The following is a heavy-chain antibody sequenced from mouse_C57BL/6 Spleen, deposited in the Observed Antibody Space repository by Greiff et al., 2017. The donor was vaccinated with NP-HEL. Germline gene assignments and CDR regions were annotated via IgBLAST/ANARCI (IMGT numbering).Heavy chain of an antibody. J-gene: IGHJ2*01. CDR2: IYPRSGNT. Sequence: VQLQQSGAELARPGASVKLSCKASGYTFTSYGISWVKQRTGQGLEWIGEIYPRSGNTYYNEKFKGKATLTADNSSSTAYMELRSLTSEDSAVDFCARGGTTVVAPGYWGQGTTLTVSS. D-gene: IGHD1-1*01. CDR1: GYTFTSYG. CDR3: ARGGTTVVAPGY. V-gene: IGHV1-81*01.